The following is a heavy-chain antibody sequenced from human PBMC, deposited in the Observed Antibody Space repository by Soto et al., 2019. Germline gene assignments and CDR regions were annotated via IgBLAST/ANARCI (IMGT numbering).Heavy chain of an antibody. Sequence: QVQLVQSGAEVKKPGASVKVSCKASGYTFTSYYMHWVRQAPGQGLEWMGIINPSGGSTSYAQKFQGRVTMTRDPSTSTVYMELSSLRSEDTAVYYCARQARYCTNGVCSGYGMGVWGQGTTVTVSS. D-gene: IGHD2-8*01. V-gene: IGHV1-46*01. CDR3: ARQARYCTNGVCSGYGMGV. CDR2: INPSGGST. CDR1: GYTFTSYY. J-gene: IGHJ6*01.